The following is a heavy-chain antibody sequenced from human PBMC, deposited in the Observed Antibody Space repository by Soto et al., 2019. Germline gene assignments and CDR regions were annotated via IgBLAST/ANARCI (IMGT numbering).Heavy chain of an antibody. CDR3: AREAYSSVWYGWFDP. V-gene: IGHV3-7*03. J-gene: IGHJ5*02. CDR1: GFTFSSYW. Sequence: EVQLVESGGGLVQPGGSLRLSCAASGFTFSSYWMSWVRQAPGKGLEWVANIKQDGSEKYYVDSVKGRLTISRDNAKNSLYLQMNSLRAEDTAVYYCAREAYSSVWYGWFDPWGQGTLVTVSS. D-gene: IGHD6-19*01. CDR2: IKQDGSEK.